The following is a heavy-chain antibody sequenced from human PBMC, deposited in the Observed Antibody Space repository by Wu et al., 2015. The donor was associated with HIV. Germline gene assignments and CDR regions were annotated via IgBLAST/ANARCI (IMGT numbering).Heavy chain of an antibody. V-gene: IGHV1-69*05. D-gene: IGHD3-10*01. Sequence: QVQLVQSGAEVKKPGSSVKVSCKASGGIFSNYDINWVRQAPGQGLEWMGGTTPMFGTTNYAQKFQGRVTMTTETSTSTAYMDLRSLRSDDTAVYYCVTSSVAHYRRRSYYYMDVWGKGTTVTVSS. J-gene: IGHJ6*03. CDR2: TTPMFGTT. CDR3: VTSSVAHYRRRSYYYMDV. CDR1: GGIFSNYD.